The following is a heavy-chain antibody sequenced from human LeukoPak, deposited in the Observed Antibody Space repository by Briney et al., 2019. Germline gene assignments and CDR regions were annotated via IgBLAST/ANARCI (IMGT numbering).Heavy chain of an antibody. CDR1: GFTFSSYG. CDR3: ARTTYDSSGYYSPYFDY. CDR2: ISYDGSNK. V-gene: IGHV3-30*03. J-gene: IGHJ4*02. Sequence: GGSLRLSCAASGFTFSSYGMHWVRQAPGKGLEWVAVISYDGSNKYYADSVKGRFTISRDNAKNSLYLQMNSLRDEDTAVYYCARTTYDSSGYYSPYFDYWGLGTLVTVSS. D-gene: IGHD3-22*01.